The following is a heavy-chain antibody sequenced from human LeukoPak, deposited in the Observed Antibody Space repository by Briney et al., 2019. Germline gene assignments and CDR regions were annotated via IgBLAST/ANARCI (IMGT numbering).Heavy chain of an antibody. Sequence: GGSLRLSCAASGFTFSNYGMHWVRQAPGKGLEWVSIISYDGSNKYYTDSVKGRFTISRDNSKNTLYLQMNSLRAEDTAVYYCAREGFAAASDIWGQGAMVTVSS. CDR1: GFTFSNYG. D-gene: IGHD2-15*01. V-gene: IGHV3-30*03. CDR3: AREGFAAASDI. J-gene: IGHJ3*02. CDR2: ISYDGSNK.